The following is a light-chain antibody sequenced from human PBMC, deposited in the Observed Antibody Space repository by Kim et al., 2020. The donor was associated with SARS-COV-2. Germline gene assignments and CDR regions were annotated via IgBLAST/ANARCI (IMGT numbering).Light chain of an antibody. V-gene: IGKV3-11*01. J-gene: IGKJ4*01. CDR1: PSVSSH. Sequence: ERATLSGRASPSVSSHLAWYQQKPGQARRLLIYDASNRATGIPARFSGSGSGTEFTLTISSLEPEDFAVYYSKQRSNWPPGKTFGGGTKVDIK. CDR3: KQRSNWPPGKT. CDR2: DAS.